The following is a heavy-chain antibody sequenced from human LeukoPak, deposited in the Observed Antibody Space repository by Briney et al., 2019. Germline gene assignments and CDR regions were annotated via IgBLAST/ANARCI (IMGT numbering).Heavy chain of an antibody. CDR1: GYTFTNYG. D-gene: IGHD3-22*01. V-gene: IGHV1-18*01. CDR2: ISAYNGNT. J-gene: IGHJ3*02. CDR3: ARVYYYDSSGLPRVDAFDI. Sequence: ASVKVSCKASGYTFTNYGISWVRQAPGQGLEWMGWISAYNGNTNYAQKLQGRVTMTTDTSTSTAYMELRSLRSDDTAVYYCARVYYYDSSGLPRVDAFDIWGQGTMVTVSS.